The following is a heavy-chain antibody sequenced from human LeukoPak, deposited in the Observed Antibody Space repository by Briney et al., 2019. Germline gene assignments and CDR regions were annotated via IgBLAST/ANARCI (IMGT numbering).Heavy chain of an antibody. CDR1: GGSFSGYY. Sequence: PSETLSLTCAVYGGSFSGYYWSWVRQPPGKGLEWIGEINHSGSSNYNPSPKRGVTILVDTSKNQFPLMLMSVPGADTAVYYCARAYYYMDLWGKGTTVTVSS. CDR2: INHSGSS. V-gene: IGHV4-34*01. CDR3: ARAYYYMDL. J-gene: IGHJ6*03.